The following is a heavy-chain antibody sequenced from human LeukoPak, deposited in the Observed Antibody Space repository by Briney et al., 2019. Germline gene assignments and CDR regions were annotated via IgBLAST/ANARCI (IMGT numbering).Heavy chain of an antibody. CDR2: TFYRSKWNS. CDR1: VDSGSINSAA. V-gene: IGHV6-1*01. D-gene: IGHD4-11*01. Sequence: SQTLSLTFAISVDSGSINSAAWNWIRQSPSRGLEWLGSTFYRSKWNSDYAASVKSRITINSDTSKNQFALQLNSVTPEDTAVYYCARDLRGSNSLPLDSWGEGTPVTVSS. CDR3: ARDLRGSNSLPLDS. J-gene: IGHJ4*02.